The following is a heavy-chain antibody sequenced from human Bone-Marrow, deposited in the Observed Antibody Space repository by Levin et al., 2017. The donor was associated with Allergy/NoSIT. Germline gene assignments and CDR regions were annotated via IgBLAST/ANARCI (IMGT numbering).Heavy chain of an antibody. CDR2: ISTSGAAT. D-gene: IGHD3-22*01. CDR1: GFTFSNYA. CDR3: AKYYITDDSSGPGY. Sequence: GVSLRLSCAASGFTFSNYAMSWVRQAPGRGLEWVSGISTSGAATAYADSARGRFTISRDNSKNTLSLQMNSLRAEDTAVYYCAKYYITDDSSGPGYWGQGTLVTVSS. J-gene: IGHJ4*02. V-gene: IGHV3-23*01.